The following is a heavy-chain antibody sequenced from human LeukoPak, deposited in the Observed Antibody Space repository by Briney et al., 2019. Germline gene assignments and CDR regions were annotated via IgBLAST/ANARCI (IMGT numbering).Heavy chain of an antibody. J-gene: IGHJ2*01. V-gene: IGHV4-59*01. CDR1: GDTIDSYY. CDR2: IYYNGDT. D-gene: IGHD1-14*01. Sequence: PSETLSLTCPMSGDTIDSYYWIWIRQSPGQGLVWIAYIYYNGDTNYNPSFANRVTISVDTSKKQFSLNVTTVSAADTAVYYCARYATGRYFDLWGRGTLVTVSS. CDR3: ARYATGRYFDL.